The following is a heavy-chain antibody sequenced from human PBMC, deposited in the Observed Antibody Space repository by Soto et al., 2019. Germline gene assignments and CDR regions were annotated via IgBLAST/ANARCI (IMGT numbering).Heavy chain of an antibody. J-gene: IGHJ4*01. CDR1: GFTFSTYS. Sequence: GGSLRLSCAASGFTFSTYSMTWVRQAPGKGLEWVSTISGSGDTTYYADSVKGRFTISRDNSKNSLYLQMNTLRAEDTAVFYCANFGIGHFDYWGHGTVVILSS. CDR3: ANFGIGHFDY. D-gene: IGHD3-16*01. V-gene: IGHV3-23*01. CDR2: ISGSGDTT.